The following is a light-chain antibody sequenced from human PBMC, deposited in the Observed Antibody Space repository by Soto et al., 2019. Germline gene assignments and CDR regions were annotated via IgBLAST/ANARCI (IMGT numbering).Light chain of an antibody. J-gene: IGKJ1*01. Sequence: EIVLTQSPATLSLSPGERATLSCRASQSVSNYLTRYQQKPGQAPRLLVYDTFNRANGVPARFTGSGSDTDFTLTISSLEPEDFAVYYCQQRAGWPRTFGQGTKVDIK. CDR1: QSVSNY. CDR2: DTF. CDR3: QQRAGWPRT. V-gene: IGKV3-11*01.